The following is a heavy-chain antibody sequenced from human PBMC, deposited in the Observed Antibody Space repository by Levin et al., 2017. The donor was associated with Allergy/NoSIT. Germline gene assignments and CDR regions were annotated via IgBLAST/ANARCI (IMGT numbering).Heavy chain of an antibody. D-gene: IGHD6-6*01. CDR1: GYTFTGHY. Sequence: GESLKISCKASGYTFTGHYMYWVRQAPGQGLEWVGWINPNSGGTNYAQKFRGRVSMTRDTSISTSYMELRSLRSDDTAVYYCARDFSSSSENFYGMDVWGQGTTVTVSS. CDR2: INPNSGGT. J-gene: IGHJ6*02. V-gene: IGHV1-2*02. CDR3: ARDFSSSSENFYGMDV.